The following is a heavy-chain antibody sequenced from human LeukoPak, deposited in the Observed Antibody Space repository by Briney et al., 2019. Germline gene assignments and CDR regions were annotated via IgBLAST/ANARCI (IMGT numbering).Heavy chain of an antibody. CDR1: GFSLSSYW. CDR3: AARRGYSYGFYFDY. V-gene: IGHV3-74*01. J-gene: IGHJ4*02. D-gene: IGHD5-18*01. Sequence: PGGSLRLSCAASGFSLSSYWMHWVRQSPGKGLVWVSCINSDGSTTSYADSVKGRFTISRDNAKNTLYLQMNSLRAEDTAVYYCAARRGYSYGFYFDYWGQGTLVTVSS. CDR2: INSDGSTT.